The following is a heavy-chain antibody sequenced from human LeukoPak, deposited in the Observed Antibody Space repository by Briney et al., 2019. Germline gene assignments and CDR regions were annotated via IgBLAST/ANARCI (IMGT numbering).Heavy chain of an antibody. CDR2: ITGSGGST. D-gene: IGHD3-3*01. CDR1: GFTFSSYA. V-gene: IGHV3-23*01. Sequence: GGSLRLSCAASGFTFSSYAMSWVRQAPGKGLEWVSVITGSGGSTYYADSVKGRFTISRDNSKNTLYLQMNSLRAEDTAIYYCAKVSGFWSGFLVYWGQGTLVTVSS. J-gene: IGHJ4*02. CDR3: AKVSGFWSGFLVY.